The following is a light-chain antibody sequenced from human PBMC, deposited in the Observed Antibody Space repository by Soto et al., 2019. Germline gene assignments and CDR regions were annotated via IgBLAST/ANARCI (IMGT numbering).Light chain of an antibody. CDR1: QSISSW. CDR3: QQYNSYSHT. V-gene: IGKV1-5*03. Sequence: DIQMTQSPSTLSASVGDRVTITCRASQSISSWLAWYQQKPGKAPKPLIYKASSLESGVPSRFIGSGSGREFTLTISSLRPDDFASSYWQQYNSYSHTFGQGTKLEIK. J-gene: IGKJ2*01. CDR2: KAS.